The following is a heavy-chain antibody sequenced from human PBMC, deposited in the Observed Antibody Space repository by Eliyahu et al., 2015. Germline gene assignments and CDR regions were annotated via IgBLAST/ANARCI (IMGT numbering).Heavy chain of an antibody. CDR1: GFPFSDXX. V-gene: IGHV3-11*06. D-gene: IGHD2-21*02. Sequence: QVHLVESGGGLVKPGGSLRLSCAASGFPFSDXXMSWIRPAPGQGLESVSYISSSSGYANYADSVKGRFTISRDDAKNSLYLQMNSLRAEDTAVYYCARAQTYCGDNCFSDGLGVWGQGTTVTVSS. CDR2: ISSSSGYA. J-gene: IGHJ6*02. CDR3: ARAQTYCGDNCFSDGLGV.